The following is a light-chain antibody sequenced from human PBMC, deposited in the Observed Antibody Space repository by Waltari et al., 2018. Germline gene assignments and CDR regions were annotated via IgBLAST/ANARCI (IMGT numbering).Light chain of an antibody. CDR2: GVS. J-gene: IGKJ4*01. V-gene: IGKV1-5*03. CDR1: QRITNW. CDR3: QYYNNYELT. Sequence: DIQMTQSPSTLSASVGDRVPITCRASQRITNWLAWYQQKPGMAPKLLIYGVSTLESGVPSRFSGSGSGAEFTLTISSLQPDDFATYYCQYYNNYELTFGGGTKVEIK.